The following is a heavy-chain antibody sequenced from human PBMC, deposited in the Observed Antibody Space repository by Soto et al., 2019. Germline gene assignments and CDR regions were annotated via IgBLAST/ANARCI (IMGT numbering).Heavy chain of an antibody. CDR1: GFTFSSYW. CDR3: ARSFRITGTTYWFDP. V-gene: IGHV3-7*05. J-gene: IGHJ5*02. D-gene: IGHD1-20*01. CDR2: IKQDGSEK. Sequence: EVQLVESGGGLVQPGGSLRLSCAASGFTFSSYWMSWVRQAPGKGLEWVANIKQDGSEKYYVDSVKGRFTISRDNAKNSLYLKMNRLRAEDTAVYYCARSFRITGTTYWFDPWGQGTLVTVSS.